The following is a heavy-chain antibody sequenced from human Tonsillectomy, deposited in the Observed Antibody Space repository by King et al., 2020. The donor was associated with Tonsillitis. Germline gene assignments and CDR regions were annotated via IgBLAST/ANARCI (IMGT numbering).Heavy chain of an antibody. CDR1: GFTFSNYG. J-gene: IGHJ2*01. D-gene: IGHD3-16*02. Sequence: VQLVESGGGVVQPGRSLRLSCAASGFTFSNYGMHWVRQAPGKGLEWVALIAYDASYENYADSVKGRFAISRDNSKNTLYLEMNSLRVEDTAVYFCAKDGIALSYWYFDLWGRRTLVTVSS. CDR3: AKDGIALSYWYFDL. CDR2: IAYDASYE. V-gene: IGHV3-30*18.